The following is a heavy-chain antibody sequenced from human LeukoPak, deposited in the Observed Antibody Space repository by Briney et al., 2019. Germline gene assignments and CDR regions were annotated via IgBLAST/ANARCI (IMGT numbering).Heavy chain of an antibody. J-gene: IGHJ4*02. CDR2: IYHSGST. CDR1: GYSISSGYY. Sequence: SETLSLTCTVSGYSISSGYYWGWIRQPPGKGLEWIGSIYHSGSTYYNPSLKSRVTISVDTSKNQFPLKLSSVTAADTAVYYCARDRTTGYYFDYWGQGTLVTVSS. CDR3: ARDRTTGYYFDY. D-gene: IGHD1-1*01. V-gene: IGHV4-38-2*02.